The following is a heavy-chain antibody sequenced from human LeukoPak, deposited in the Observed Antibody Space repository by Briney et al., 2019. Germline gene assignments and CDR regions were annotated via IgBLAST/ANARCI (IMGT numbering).Heavy chain of an antibody. CDR1: GFTFSSFG. V-gene: IGHV3-30*18. CDR3: AKDASTVTLHADY. Sequence: GRSLRLPCAASGFTFSSFGMHWVCQAPGKGLEWVAVLSYDGSNRYYADSVKGRFTISRDNSKNTLYQQMNSLRAEDTAVYYCAKDASTVTLHADYWGQGTLVTVSS. J-gene: IGHJ4*02. CDR2: LSYDGSNR. D-gene: IGHD4-17*01.